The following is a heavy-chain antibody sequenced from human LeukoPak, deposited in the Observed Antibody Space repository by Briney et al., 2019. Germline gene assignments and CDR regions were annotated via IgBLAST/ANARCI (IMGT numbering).Heavy chain of an antibody. CDR3: ARGRSTFDY. V-gene: IGHV4-4*07. CDR1: GDSISSYY. CDR2: FYASGNT. J-gene: IGHJ4*02. D-gene: IGHD1-26*01. Sequence: SETLSLTCTVSGDSISSYYWTWIRQPAGKGLEWIGRFYASGNTDYNRSLKSRVTISVDTSKNQFSLKLSSVTAADTAVYYRARGRSTFDYWGQGTLVTVSS.